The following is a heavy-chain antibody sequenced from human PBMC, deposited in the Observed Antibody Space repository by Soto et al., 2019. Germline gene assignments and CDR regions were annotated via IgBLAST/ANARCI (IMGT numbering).Heavy chain of an antibody. CDR1: GYTFTSYD. Sequence: ASVKVSCKASGYTFTSYDINWVRQATGQGLEWMGWMNPNSGNTGYAQKFQGRVTMTRNTSISTAYMELSSLRSEDTAVYYCARLPHGGDCSIDPECVVHWVPTDWGQGTLVTVSS. CDR2: MNPNSGNT. CDR3: ARLPHGGDCSIDPECVVHWVPTD. J-gene: IGHJ4*02. D-gene: IGHD2-21*01. V-gene: IGHV1-8*01.